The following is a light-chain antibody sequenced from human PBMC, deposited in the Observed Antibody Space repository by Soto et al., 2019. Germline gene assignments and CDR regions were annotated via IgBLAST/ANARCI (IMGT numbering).Light chain of an antibody. CDR1: SGHRSYA. J-gene: IGLJ2*01. V-gene: IGLV4-69*01. CDR2: VNSDGSH. CDR3: QTWGTGVV. Sequence: QPVLTQSPSASASLGASVKLTCTLSSGHRSYAIAWHQQQPAKGPRYLMKVNSDGSHSKGDGIPDRFSGSSSGAERYLTISSLQSEDEADYYCQTWGTGVVFGGGTKLTVL.